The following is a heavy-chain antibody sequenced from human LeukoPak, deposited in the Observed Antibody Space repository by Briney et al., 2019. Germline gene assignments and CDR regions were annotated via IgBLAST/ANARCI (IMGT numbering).Heavy chain of an antibody. CDR2: IIPIFGTA. J-gene: IGHJ5*02. V-gene: IGHV1-69*13. CDR1: GGTFSSYA. CDR3: ARGPEDTPYNWFDP. Sequence: SVKVSCKASGGTFSSYAISWVRQAPGQGLEWMGGIIPIFGTANYAQKFQGRVTITADESTSTAYMELSSLRSEDTAVYYRARGPEDTPYNWFDPWGQGTLVTVSS.